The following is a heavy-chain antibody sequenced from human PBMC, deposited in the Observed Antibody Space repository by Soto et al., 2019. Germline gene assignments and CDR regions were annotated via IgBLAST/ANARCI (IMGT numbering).Heavy chain of an antibody. J-gene: IGHJ4*02. Sequence: KPSETLSLTCTVSGDSISGDTYFWGWIRQPPGKGLEWIGNMFFRGNTYYNPSLKSRVSVVVDTSKNQFSLRLSSMTAADTAVYYCARHVRGFSGPGSYDFFDYWGQGILVTVSS. D-gene: IGHD3-10*01. CDR2: MFFRGNT. CDR3: ARHVRGFSGPGSYDFFDY. CDR1: GDSISGDTYF. V-gene: IGHV4-39*01.